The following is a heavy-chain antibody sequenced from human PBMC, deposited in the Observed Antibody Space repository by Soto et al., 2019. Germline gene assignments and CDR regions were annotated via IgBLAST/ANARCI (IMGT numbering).Heavy chain of an antibody. CDR2: ISAYNGNT. V-gene: IGHV1-18*01. CDR3: ARAILGGYGYTALDY. D-gene: IGHD5-18*01. CDR1: GYSFINYG. J-gene: IGHJ4*02. Sequence: QVQLVQSGAEVKKPGASVKVSCKASGYSFINYGISCVRQAPGQGLEWMGWISAYNGNTNYAQKLQGRVTMTTDTSXXTAYMELRSLRSDDTAVYYCARAILGGYGYTALDYWGQGTLVTVSS.